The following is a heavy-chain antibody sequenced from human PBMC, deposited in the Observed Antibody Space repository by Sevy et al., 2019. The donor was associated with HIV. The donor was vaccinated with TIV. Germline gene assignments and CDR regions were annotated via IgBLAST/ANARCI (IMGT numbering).Heavy chain of an antibody. D-gene: IGHD1-1*01. Sequence: GGSLRLSCAASGFTFDDYPMHWVRQAPGKRLEWVSLITWDGDSTFYADSVKGRFTISRDNSKNSLYLQMNSLRPEDTALCYCAKDIGFTGTFPLDYWGQGTLVTVSS. V-gene: IGHV3-43D*04. CDR1: GFTFDDYP. J-gene: IGHJ4*02. CDR2: ITWDGDST. CDR3: AKDIGFTGTFPLDY.